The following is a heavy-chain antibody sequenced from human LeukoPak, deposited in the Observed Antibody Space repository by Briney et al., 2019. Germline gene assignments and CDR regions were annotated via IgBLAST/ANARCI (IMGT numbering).Heavy chain of an antibody. Sequence: ASVKVSCKASGYTFTSYGISWVRQAPGQGLEWMGWISAYNGNTNYAQKLQGRVTMTTDTSTSTVYMELRSLRSDDTAVYYCARAHTVTTLFDYWGQGTLVTVSS. CDR2: ISAYNGNT. CDR3: ARAHTVTTLFDY. CDR1: GYTFTSYG. V-gene: IGHV1-18*01. J-gene: IGHJ4*02. D-gene: IGHD4-11*01.